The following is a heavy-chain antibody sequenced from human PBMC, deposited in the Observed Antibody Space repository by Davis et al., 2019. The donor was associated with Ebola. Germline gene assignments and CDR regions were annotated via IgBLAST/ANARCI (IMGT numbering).Heavy chain of an antibody. J-gene: IGHJ4*02. CDR1: GFTFSDYY. V-gene: IGHV3-11*04. CDR3: ARDGGSGWYLDY. Sequence: GESLKISCAASGFTFSDYYMTWIRQAPGKGLEWVSYISSSGSTIYYADSVKGRFTISRDNAKNSLYLQMNSLRAEDTAVYYCARDGGSGWYLDYWGQGTLVTVSS. CDR2: ISSSGSTI. D-gene: IGHD6-19*01.